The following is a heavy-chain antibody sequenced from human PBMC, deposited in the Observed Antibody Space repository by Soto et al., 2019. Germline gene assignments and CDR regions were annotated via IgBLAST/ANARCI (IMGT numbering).Heavy chain of an antibody. CDR2: IDPSDSYT. Sequence: PGESLKISCKGSGYSFTSYWISWVRQMPGKGLEWMGRIDPSDSYTNYSPSFQGHVTISADKSISTAYLQWSSLKASDTAMYYCARHGYYDMVTGYDYYYYGMEVWGQATTVTV. CDR3: ARHGYYDMVTGYDYYYYGMEV. V-gene: IGHV5-10-1*01. D-gene: IGHD3-9*01. CDR1: GYSFTSYW. J-gene: IGHJ6*02.